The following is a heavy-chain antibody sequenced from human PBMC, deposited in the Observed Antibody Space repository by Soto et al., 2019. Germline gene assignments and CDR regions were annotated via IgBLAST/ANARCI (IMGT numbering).Heavy chain of an antibody. V-gene: IGHV3-30*18. J-gene: IGHJ4*02. CDR2: ISYDGSNK. Sequence: QVQLVESGGGVVQPGRSLRLSCAASGFTFSSYGMHWVRQAPGKGLEWVAVISYDGSNKYYADSVKGRFTISRDNSKNTLYLQMNSLRAEDKAVYYCAKGDVVVTDPVDYWGQGTLVTVSS. CDR3: AKGDVVVTDPVDY. CDR1: GFTFSSYG. D-gene: IGHD2-21*02.